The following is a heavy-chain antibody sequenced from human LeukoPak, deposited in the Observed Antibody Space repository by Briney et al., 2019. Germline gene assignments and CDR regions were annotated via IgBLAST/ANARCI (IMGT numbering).Heavy chain of an antibody. CDR1: GFTFSSYA. Sequence: PGGSLRLSCAASGFTFSSYAMHWVRQAPGKGLEWVAVISYDGSNKYYADSVKGRFTISRDNSKNTLYLQMNSLRAEDTAVYYCARTFLHDYGDYFTGWGQGTLVTVSS. J-gene: IGHJ4*02. CDR3: ARTFLHDYGDYFTG. CDR2: ISYDGSNK. V-gene: IGHV3-30-3*01. D-gene: IGHD4-17*01.